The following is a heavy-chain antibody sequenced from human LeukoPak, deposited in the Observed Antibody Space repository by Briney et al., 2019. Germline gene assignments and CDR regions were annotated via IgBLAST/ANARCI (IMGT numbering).Heavy chain of an antibody. Sequence: GGSLRLSRAASRFTLTIYTMSSGRQAPGEGLERVSAISGSGGSTYYADSVKGRFTISRDNSKNTLYLQRNSLRAEDTAVDYCAKDIVVVVAASFDYWGRGALVTVSS. CDR2: ISGSGGST. D-gene: IGHD2-15*01. J-gene: IGHJ4*02. CDR1: RFTLTIYT. V-gene: IGHV3-23*01. CDR3: AKDIVVVVAASFDY.